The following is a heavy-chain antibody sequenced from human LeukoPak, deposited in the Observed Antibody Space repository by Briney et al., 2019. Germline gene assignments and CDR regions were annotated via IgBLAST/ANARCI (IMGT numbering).Heavy chain of an antibody. CDR1: GFTFSTSS. V-gene: IGHV3-21*01. J-gene: IGHJ2*01. Sequence: PGGSLRLSCAASGFTFSTSSMNWVRQAPGKGLEWVSSMTSSSTYIYYADSMKGRFTISRDNAKNSLYLQINSLRADDTAVYYCARAPSAENYFPWYFDLWGRGTLVTVSS. D-gene: IGHD2/OR15-2a*01. CDR3: ARAPSAENYFPWYFDL. CDR2: MTSSSTYI.